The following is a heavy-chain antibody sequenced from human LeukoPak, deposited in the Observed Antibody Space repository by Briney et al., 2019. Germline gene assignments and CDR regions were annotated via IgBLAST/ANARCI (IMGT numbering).Heavy chain of an antibody. CDR1: GFTFSSYG. Sequence: GGSLRLSWEASGFTFSSYGMHWVRQAPGKGLEWVAVIWYDGSNKYYADSVKGRFTISRDNSKNTLYLQMNSLRAEDTAVYYCARAYSSTPPRAFFDYWGQGTLVTVSS. CDR2: IWYDGSNK. D-gene: IGHD6-13*01. CDR3: ARAYSSTPPRAFFDY. J-gene: IGHJ4*02. V-gene: IGHV3-33*01.